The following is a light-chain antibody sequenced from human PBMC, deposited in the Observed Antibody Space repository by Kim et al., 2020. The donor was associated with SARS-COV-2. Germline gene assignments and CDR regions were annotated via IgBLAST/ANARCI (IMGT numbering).Light chain of an antibody. V-gene: IGLV6-57*02. CDR1: RGRVASHY. CDR3: QSYDDSNNWV. Sequence: VTISCTGVRGRVASHYVQWFQQRPGSAPTTVIFEDNLRPSGVPDRFSGSIDSASNSASLTISGLKTDDEADYYCQSYDDSNNWVFGGGTKLTVL. CDR2: EDN. J-gene: IGLJ3*02.